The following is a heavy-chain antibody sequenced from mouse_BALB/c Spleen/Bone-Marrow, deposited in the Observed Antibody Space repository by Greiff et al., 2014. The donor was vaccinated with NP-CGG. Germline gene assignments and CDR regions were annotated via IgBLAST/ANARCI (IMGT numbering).Heavy chain of an antibody. CDR3: ASYFGNAMDY. CDR1: GYTFTEYV. CDR2: ISTYSGKT. J-gene: IGHJ4*01. V-gene: IGHV1-67*01. Sequence: VQLQQSGPELVGAGVSVRISCKGSGYTFTEYVMHWVRQSHAKSLEWIGVISTYSGKTNYNQKFKGKATMTVDKSSSTAYMELARLTSEDSAIYYCASYFGNAMDYWGQGTSVTVSS. D-gene: IGHD2-1*01.